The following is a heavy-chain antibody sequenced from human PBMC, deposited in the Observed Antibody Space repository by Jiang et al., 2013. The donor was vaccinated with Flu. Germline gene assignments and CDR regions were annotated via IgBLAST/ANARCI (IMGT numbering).Heavy chain of an antibody. V-gene: IGHV6-1*01. J-gene: IGHJ4*02. D-gene: IGHD3-22*01. Sequence: SQTLSLTCAISGDSVSSNSAAWNWIRQSPSRGLEWLGRTYYRSKWYNDYAVSVKSRITINPDTSKNQFSLQLNSVTPEDTAVYYCARDTGRGGGYYDSSGYYFFDYWGQGTLVTVSS. CDR1: GDSVSSNSAA. CDR2: TYYRSKWYN. CDR3: ARDTGRGGGYYDSSGYYFFDY.